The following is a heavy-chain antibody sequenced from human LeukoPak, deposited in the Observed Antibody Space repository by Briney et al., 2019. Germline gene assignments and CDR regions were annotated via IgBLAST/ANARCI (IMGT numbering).Heavy chain of an antibody. J-gene: IGHJ6*03. CDR2: IKQDGSEK. Sequence: GGSLRLSCAASGFTFSSYWMSWVRQAPGKGLEWVANIKQDGSEKYYVDPVKGRFTISRDNAKNSLYLQMNSLRAEDTAVYYCARAAAGMYCSSTSCPRGSYYYYMDVWGKGTTVTVSS. CDR3: ARAAAGMYCSSTSCPRGSYYYYMDV. CDR1: GFTFSSYW. D-gene: IGHD2-2*01. V-gene: IGHV3-7*01.